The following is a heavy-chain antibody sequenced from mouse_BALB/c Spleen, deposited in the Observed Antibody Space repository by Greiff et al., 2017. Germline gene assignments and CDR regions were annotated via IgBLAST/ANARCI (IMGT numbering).Heavy chain of an antibody. V-gene: IGHV5-6*01. CDR1: GFTFSSYG. CDR3: ARQRDYYGSSPWFAY. CDR2: ISSGGSYT. D-gene: IGHD1-1*01. J-gene: IGHJ3*01. Sequence: EVKVVESGGDLVKPGGSLKLSCAASGFTFSSYGMSWVRQTPDKRLEWVATISSGGSYTYYPDSVKGRFTISRDNAKNTLYLQMSSLKSEDTAMYYCARQRDYYGSSPWFAYWGQGTLVTVSA.